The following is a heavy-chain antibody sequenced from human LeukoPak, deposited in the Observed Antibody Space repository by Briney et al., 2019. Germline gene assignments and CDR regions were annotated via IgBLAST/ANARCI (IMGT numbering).Heavy chain of an antibody. D-gene: IGHD6-6*01. CDR2: IYYSGST. V-gene: IGHV4-59*01. J-gene: IGHJ2*01. CDR3: ARVAEAALPWYFDL. CDR1: GGSISGYY. Sequence: SETLSLTCRVSGGSISGYYWSWIRQPPGKGLEWIGYIYYSGSTNSNPSLQSRVTISVDTSKNQFSLKLSSVTAADTAVYYCARVAEAALPWYFDLWGRGTLITVSS.